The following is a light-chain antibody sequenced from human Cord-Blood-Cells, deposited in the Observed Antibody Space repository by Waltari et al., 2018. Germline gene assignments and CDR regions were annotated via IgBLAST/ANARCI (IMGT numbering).Light chain of an antibody. Sequence: DIQMTQSPSSLSASVGDRVTITCQASQDIRNYLNWYQQKPGKAPKLLIYDASNLETGVPSRFSGSGSGTDFTFTISSLQPEDIATYYCQQYDNLPPEFTFGPGTKVDIK. CDR3: QQYDNLPPEFT. V-gene: IGKV1-33*01. CDR2: DAS. CDR1: QDIRNY. J-gene: IGKJ3*01.